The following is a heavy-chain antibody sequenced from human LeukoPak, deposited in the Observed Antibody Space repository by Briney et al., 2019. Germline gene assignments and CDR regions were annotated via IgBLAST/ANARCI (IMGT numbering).Heavy chain of an antibody. D-gene: IGHD2-2*03. J-gene: IGHJ4*02. CDR3: ARVDDFTYDF. V-gene: IGHV3-64*01. CDR2: ITNDGGTT. CDR1: GFAFGSYA. Sequence: GGSLRLSCAASGFAFGSYAMHWVRQAPGKGLEYVSAITNDGGTTFYANSVKGRFTISRDNSKNTLFLQMGSLRPEDMAVYYCARVDDFTYDFWGQGTLVTVSS.